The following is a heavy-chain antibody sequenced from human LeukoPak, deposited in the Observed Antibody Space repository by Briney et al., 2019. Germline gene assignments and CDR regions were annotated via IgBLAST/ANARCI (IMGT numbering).Heavy chain of an antibody. V-gene: IGHV4-59*08. J-gene: IGHJ5*02. D-gene: IGHD6-13*01. CDR2: ISYSGST. Sequence: SETLSLTCTVSGGSISSYYWSWIRQPPGKGLEWIGYISYSGSTNYNPSVKSRVTISVDTSKNQFSLKVSSVTAADTAVYYCARGIAHRYNWFDPWGQGTLVTVSS. CDR1: GGSISSYY. CDR3: ARGIAHRYNWFDP.